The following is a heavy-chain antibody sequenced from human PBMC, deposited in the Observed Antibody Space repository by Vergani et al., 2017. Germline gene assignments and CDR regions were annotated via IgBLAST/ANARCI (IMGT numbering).Heavy chain of an antibody. CDR3: ARAMVGYYYDSSGYTANYYFDY. CDR1: GFTFSSYA. J-gene: IGHJ4*02. Sequence: EVQRLESGGGLVQPGGSLRLSCAASGFTFSSYAMSWVRQAPGKGLEWVSAISGSGGSTYNADSVKGRFTISGDNAKNSLYLQTNSLRAEDTAVYYCARAMVGYYYDSSGYTANYYFDYWGQGTLVTVSS. V-gene: IGHV3-23*01. CDR2: ISGSGGST. D-gene: IGHD3-22*01.